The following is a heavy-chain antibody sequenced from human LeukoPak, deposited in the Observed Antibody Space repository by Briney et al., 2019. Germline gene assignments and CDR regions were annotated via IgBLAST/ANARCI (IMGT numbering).Heavy chain of an antibody. V-gene: IGHV4-30-4*01. CDR1: GGSISSGDYY. Sequence: SETLSLTCTVSGGSISSGDYYWSWIRQPPGKGLEWIGYIYYSGSTYYNPSLKSRVTISVDTSKNQFSLKLSSVTAADTAVYYCARGPPMVYARRKNWFDPWGQGTLVTVSS. J-gene: IGHJ5*02. D-gene: IGHD2-8*01. CDR3: ARGPPMVYARRKNWFDP. CDR2: IYYSGST.